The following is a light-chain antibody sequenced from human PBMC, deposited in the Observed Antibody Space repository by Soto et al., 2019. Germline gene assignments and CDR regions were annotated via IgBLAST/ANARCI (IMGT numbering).Light chain of an antibody. CDR2: ATS. V-gene: IGKV3-20*01. CDR1: QSVSSRY. CDR3: QQYGSSIT. Sequence: EIVLTQSPGTLSLSPGERATLSCRASQSVSSRYLAWYQQKPGQAPRPLIYATSSRATDVPDRFSGSGSGTDFTLTISRLEPEDFAVYYCQQYGSSITFGQGTRLEIK. J-gene: IGKJ5*01.